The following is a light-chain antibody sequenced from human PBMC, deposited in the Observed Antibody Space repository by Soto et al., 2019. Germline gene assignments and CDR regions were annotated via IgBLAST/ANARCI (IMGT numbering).Light chain of an antibody. V-gene: IGKV1-39*01. CDR1: QNIRTY. CDR2: SAS. Sequence: DIQMTQSPYSLSASLGDSVTITCRASQNIRTYLNWYQQKPGRAPKLLIHSASALPSGVPSRFSGSGSGTEFTLTMSGLQPEDLASYYCQQCHSTPYTFGQGTKVEIK. J-gene: IGKJ2*01. CDR3: QQCHSTPYT.